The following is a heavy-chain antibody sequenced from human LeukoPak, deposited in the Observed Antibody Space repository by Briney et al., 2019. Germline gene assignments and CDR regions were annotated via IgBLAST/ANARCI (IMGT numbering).Heavy chain of an antibody. CDR3: ARGGLFKYFFDY. CDR2: INTDESKI. J-gene: IGHJ4*02. D-gene: IGHD2-15*01. V-gene: IGHV3-74*01. CDR1: GFTFSSYW. Sequence: PGGSLRLSCAASGFTFSSYWMHWVRQAPGKGLVWVSRINTDESKINHADSVKGRFTISRDNAKNMLYLQMNSLRAEDTAVYYCARGGLFKYFFDYWGQGTPVTVSS.